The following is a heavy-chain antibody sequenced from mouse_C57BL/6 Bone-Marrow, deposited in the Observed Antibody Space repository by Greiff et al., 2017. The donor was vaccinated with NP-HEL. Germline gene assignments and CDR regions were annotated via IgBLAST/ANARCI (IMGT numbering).Heavy chain of an antibody. V-gene: IGHV5-4*01. Sequence: EVQLVESGGGLVKPGGSLKLSCAASGFTFSSYAMSWVRQTPEKRLEWVATISDGGSYTYYPDNVKGRFTISRDNAKNNLYLQMSHLKSEDTAMYYCARDHYGFYAMDYWGQGTSVTVSS. CDR2: ISDGGSYT. D-gene: IGHD2-2*01. J-gene: IGHJ4*01. CDR1: GFTFSSYA. CDR3: ARDHYGFYAMDY.